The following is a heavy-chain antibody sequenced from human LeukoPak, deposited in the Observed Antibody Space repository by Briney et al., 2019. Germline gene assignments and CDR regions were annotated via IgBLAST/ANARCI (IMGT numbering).Heavy chain of an antibody. Sequence: SVNVSCKASGGTFSSYAISWVRQAPGQGLEWMGGIIPIFGTANYAQKFQGRVTITADESTSTAYMELSSLRSEDTAVYYCAREKSCSSTSCYGYFDYWGQGTLVTVSS. V-gene: IGHV1-69*01. CDR3: AREKSCSSTSCYGYFDY. CDR1: GGTFSSYA. D-gene: IGHD2-2*01. J-gene: IGHJ4*02. CDR2: IIPIFGTA.